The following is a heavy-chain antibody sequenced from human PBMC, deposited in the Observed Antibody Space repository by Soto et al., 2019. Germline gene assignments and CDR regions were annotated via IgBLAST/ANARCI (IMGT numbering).Heavy chain of an antibody. Sequence: SETLSLTCAVYGGSFSGYYWSWIRQPPGKGLEWIGEINHSGSTNYNPSLKSRVTISVDTSKNQFSLKLSSVTAADTAVYYCARGSAMVKYGYWGQGTLVTVSS. CDR3: ARGSAMVKYGY. D-gene: IGHD5-18*01. CDR2: INHSGST. CDR1: GGSFSGYY. J-gene: IGHJ4*02. V-gene: IGHV4-34*01.